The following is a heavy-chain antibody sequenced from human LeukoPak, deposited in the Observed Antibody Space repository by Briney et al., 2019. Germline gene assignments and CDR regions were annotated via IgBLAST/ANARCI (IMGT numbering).Heavy chain of an antibody. Sequence: GGSLRLSCGASGFTFSTYWMSWVRQAPGKGLEWVANIKEDGSEKNHVDSLKGRFTISRDNAKNSVYLQMNSLRAEDTAVYYCARDRGSSANDYWGQGTLVTVSS. J-gene: IGHJ4*02. CDR2: IKEDGSEK. V-gene: IGHV3-7*01. CDR1: GFTFSTYW. CDR3: ARDRGSSANDY. D-gene: IGHD6-6*01.